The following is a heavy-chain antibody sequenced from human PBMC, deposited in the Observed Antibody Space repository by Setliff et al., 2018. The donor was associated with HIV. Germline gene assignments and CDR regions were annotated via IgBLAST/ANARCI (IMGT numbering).Heavy chain of an antibody. D-gene: IGHD4-4*01. J-gene: IGHJ5*02. Sequence: SETLSLTCAVYGGSLSGYYWTWIRQPPGKGLEWIGEINHSGSTNYNPSLKSRVTISIDTSKNQFSLKLSSVTAADTAMYYCARGWMATVLIRNWIDPWGQGSLVTVSS. V-gene: IGHV4-34*01. CDR3: ARGWMATVLIRNWIDP. CDR1: GGSLSGYY. CDR2: INHSGST.